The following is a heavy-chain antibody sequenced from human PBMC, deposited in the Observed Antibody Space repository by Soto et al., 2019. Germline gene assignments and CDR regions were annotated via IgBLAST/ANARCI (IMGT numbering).Heavy chain of an antibody. V-gene: IGHV3-33*01. D-gene: IGHD5-12*01. J-gene: IGHJ4*02. CDR2: IWYGSNK. CDR3: ARDLSSGYGGYVYFNY. CDR1: GFTFSSYG. Sequence: QVQLVESGGGVVQPGRSLRLSCAASGFTFSSYGMHWVRQAPGKGLEWVAVIWYGSNKYYADSVKGRFTISRDNSKNTVYLKIKSLRAEERAVYYGARDLSSGYGGYVYFNYGGQGPLVTVPS.